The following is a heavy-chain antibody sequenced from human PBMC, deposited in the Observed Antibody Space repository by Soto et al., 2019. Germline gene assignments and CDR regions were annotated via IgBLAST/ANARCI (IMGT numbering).Heavy chain of an antibody. J-gene: IGHJ4*02. CDR3: ARLIAVAGTGDYFDY. CDR1: GGSISSYY. Sequence: QVQLQESGPGLVKPSETLSLTCTVSGGSISSYYWSWIRQPPGKGLEWIGYIYYSRSTNYNPSLKGRVTISVDTSKNQFSLRLSSVTAADTAVYYCARLIAVAGTGDYFDYWGQGTLVPVSS. D-gene: IGHD6-19*01. CDR2: IYYSRST. V-gene: IGHV4-59*08.